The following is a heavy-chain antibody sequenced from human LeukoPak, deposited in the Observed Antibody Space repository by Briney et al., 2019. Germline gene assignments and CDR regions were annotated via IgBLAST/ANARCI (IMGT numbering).Heavy chain of an antibody. D-gene: IGHD4-11*01. CDR3: ARQQGLQHLNFDY. J-gene: IGHJ4*02. Sequence: GASVKVSCKASGYTFTTYYIHWVRQAPGQGLEWMGIINPICCTTDYAQMFQGRVTMTRDTSTSKIYMELSSLRSEDTAVYYCARQQGLQHLNFDYWGQGTLVTVSS. CDR1: GYTFTTYY. V-gene: IGHV1-46*01. CDR2: INPICCTT.